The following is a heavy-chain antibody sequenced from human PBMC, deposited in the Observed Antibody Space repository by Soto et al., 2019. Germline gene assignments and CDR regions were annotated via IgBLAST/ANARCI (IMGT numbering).Heavy chain of an antibody. CDR2: ISAYNGNT. CDR1: GYTFTSYG. V-gene: IGHV1-18*04. D-gene: IGHD2-2*01. CDR3: ARDYVRVVVPAAMYYYYYYGLDG. Sequence: ASVKVCCKASGYTFTSYGISWVRQAPGQGLEWMGWISAYNGNTNYAQKLQGRVTMTTDTSTSTAYMELRSLRSDDTAVYYCARDYVRVVVPAAMYYYYYYGLDGWGQRTTVTVSS. J-gene: IGHJ6*02.